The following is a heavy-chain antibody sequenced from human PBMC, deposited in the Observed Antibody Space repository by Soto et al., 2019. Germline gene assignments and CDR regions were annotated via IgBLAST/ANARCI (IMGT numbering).Heavy chain of an antibody. CDR2: ILYDGSDK. J-gene: IGHJ6*02. CDR1: GFTFSNYG. CDR3: AKDRIVMIRGVMNYYGMDV. V-gene: IGHV3-30*18. Sequence: QVQLVDSGGGVVQPGRSLRLSCAASGFTFSNYGIHWVRQAPGKGLEWVAFILYDGSDKYFADSVKGRFTISRDNSKNTLDLQRNRLRAEDTAVYYCAKDRIVMIRGVMNYYGMDVWGQGTTVTVSS. D-gene: IGHD3-10*01.